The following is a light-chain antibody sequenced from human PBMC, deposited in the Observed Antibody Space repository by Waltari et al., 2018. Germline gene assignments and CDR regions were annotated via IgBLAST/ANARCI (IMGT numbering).Light chain of an antibody. CDR1: SSDIGSYDL. J-gene: IGLJ2*01. CDR2: EVD. Sequence: SALTQPASVSASPGQSITISCTGSSSDIGSYDLGAWYQQHPGKAPHLLIYEVDKRPSGVSYRFSGSKSGNAASLTVSGLQPEDEGHYFCSSYTYGGPWVFGGGTLLTVL. V-gene: IGLV2-23*02. CDR3: SSYTYGGPWV.